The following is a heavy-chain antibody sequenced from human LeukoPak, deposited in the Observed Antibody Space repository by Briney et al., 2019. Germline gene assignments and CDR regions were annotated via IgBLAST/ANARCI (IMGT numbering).Heavy chain of an antibody. CDR2: INHSGST. CDR1: GGSFSGYY. V-gene: IGHV4-34*01. CDR3: AGKAVAGPYFDY. D-gene: IGHD6-19*01. J-gene: IGHJ4*02. Sequence: SETLSLTCAVYGGSFSGYYWSWIRQPPGKGLEWIGEINHSGSTNYNPSLKSRVTISVDKSKNQFSLKLSSVTAADTAVYYCAGKAVAGPYFDYWGQGTLVTVSS.